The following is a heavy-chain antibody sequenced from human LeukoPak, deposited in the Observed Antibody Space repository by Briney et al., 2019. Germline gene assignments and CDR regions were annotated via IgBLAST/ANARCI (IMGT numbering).Heavy chain of an antibody. V-gene: IGHV3-33*01. CDR1: GFTFSSYD. Sequence: GGSLILSCAASGFTFSSYDMHWVRQVPGKGLEWVAVMYYDGRNKYYADSVKGRFTISRDNSKNTLYLQINSLRAEDTAVFYCARKVLVPAATGADAFDVWGRGTMVIVSS. J-gene: IGHJ3*01. D-gene: IGHD2-2*01. CDR3: ARKVLVPAATGADAFDV. CDR2: MYYDGRNK.